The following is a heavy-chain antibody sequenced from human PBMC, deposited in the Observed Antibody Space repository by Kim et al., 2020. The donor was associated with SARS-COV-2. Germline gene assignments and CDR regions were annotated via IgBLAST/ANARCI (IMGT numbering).Heavy chain of an antibody. CDR1: GGSFSGYY. Sequence: SETLSLTCAVYGGSFSGYYWSWIRQPPGKGLEWIGEINHSGSTNYNPSLKSRVTISVDTSKNQFSLKLSSVTAADTAVYYCARIGYRYYYYGMDVWGQGT. CDR3: ARIGYRYYYYGMDV. CDR2: INHSGST. D-gene: IGHD5-18*01. V-gene: IGHV4-34*01. J-gene: IGHJ6*02.